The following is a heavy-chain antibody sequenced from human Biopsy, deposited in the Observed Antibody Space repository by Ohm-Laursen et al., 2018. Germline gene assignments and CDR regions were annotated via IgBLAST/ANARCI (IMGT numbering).Heavy chain of an antibody. J-gene: IGHJ4*02. Sequence: TLSLTCTVSGGSISSGGYYWSWIRQHPGKGLEWIGYIYYSGSTYYNPSLKSRVTISADTSKSQLSLHLTSVTAADTAVYYCASRGLVMASDYYFDDWGQGTLVTVSS. V-gene: IGHV4-31*03. CDR3: ASRGLVMASDYYFDD. CDR2: IYYSGST. CDR1: GGSISSGGYY. D-gene: IGHD3/OR15-3a*01.